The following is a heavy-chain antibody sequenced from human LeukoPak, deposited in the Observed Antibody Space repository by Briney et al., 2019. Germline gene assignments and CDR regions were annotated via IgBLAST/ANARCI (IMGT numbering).Heavy chain of an antibody. CDR3: AKDRLGAMMYFDF. V-gene: IGHV3-23*01. J-gene: IGHJ4*02. D-gene: IGHD1-26*01. CDR1: GFTFSTYG. CDR2: ISGSGGST. Sequence: GGTLRLSCEASGFTFSTYGMSWVRQAPGKGLEWVSAISGSGGSTYYADPVKGRVTISRDNSKNTLYLQVNSLRVEDTAVYYCAKDRLGAMMYFDFWGQGTLVTVSS.